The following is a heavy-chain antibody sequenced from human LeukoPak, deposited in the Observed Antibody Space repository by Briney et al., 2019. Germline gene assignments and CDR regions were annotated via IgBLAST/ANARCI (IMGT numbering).Heavy chain of an antibody. CDR1: GVTFSSYA. V-gene: IGHV1-69*05. CDR2: IIPIFGTA. Sequence: SVKVSCKASGVTFSSYAISWVRQAPGQGLEWMGRIIPIFGTANYAQKFQGRVTITTDESTSTPYMELNSLRSEDTGVYYCARDRLYCSGGSCYEFDYWGQGTLVTVSS. J-gene: IGHJ4*02. CDR3: ARDRLYCSGGSCYEFDY. D-gene: IGHD2-15*01.